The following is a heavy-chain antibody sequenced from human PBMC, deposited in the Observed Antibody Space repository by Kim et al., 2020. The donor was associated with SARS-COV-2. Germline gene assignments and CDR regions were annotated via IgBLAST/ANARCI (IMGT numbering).Heavy chain of an antibody. CDR1: GGSISSGGYY. CDR2: IYYSGST. V-gene: IGHV4-31*03. CDR3: ARDEGGSHGAIDY. D-gene: IGHD1-26*01. J-gene: IGHJ4*02. Sequence: SETLSLTCTVSGGSISSGGYYWSWIRQHPGKGLEWIGYIYYSGSTYYNPSLKSRVTISVDTSKNQFSLKLSSVTAADTAVYYCARDEGGSHGAIDYWGQGTLVTVSS.